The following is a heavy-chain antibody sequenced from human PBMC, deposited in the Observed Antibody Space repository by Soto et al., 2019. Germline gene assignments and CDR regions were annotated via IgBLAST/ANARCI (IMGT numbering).Heavy chain of an antibody. V-gene: IGHV3-48*01. CDR1: GCTFNDAL. Sequence: GGSLRLSCAASGCTFNDALMNWVRQAPGKGLEWVSYISSSSSTIYYADSVKGRFTISRDNAKNSLYLQMNSLRAEDTAVYYCARDQLYYNDISGRPLNAFDVWGQGTMVTV. D-gene: IGHD3-22*01. CDR3: ARDQLYYNDISGRPLNAFDV. J-gene: IGHJ3*01. CDR2: ISSSSSTI.